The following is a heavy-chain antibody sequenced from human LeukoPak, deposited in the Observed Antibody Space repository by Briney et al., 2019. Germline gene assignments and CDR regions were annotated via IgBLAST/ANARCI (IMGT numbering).Heavy chain of an antibody. D-gene: IGHD3-22*01. CDR3: ARETRKYYQGSGFVNWFDT. Sequence: GASVKVSCKGSGYTFTGNYIHWVRQAPGHGLEWLGWINPNTGGTKFSEKFQGRVSSTRDTSVATVYLDLSSLTIDDAAIYFCARETRKYYQGSGFVNWFDTWGQGTLVTVSS. CDR1: GYTFTGNY. CDR2: INPNTGGT. V-gene: IGHV1-2*02. J-gene: IGHJ5*02.